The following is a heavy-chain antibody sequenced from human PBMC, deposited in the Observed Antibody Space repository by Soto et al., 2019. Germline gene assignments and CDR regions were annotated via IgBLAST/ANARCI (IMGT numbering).Heavy chain of an antibody. CDR2: ISGSGGST. D-gene: IGHD6-6*01. Sequence: GGSLRLSCAATGFKFTTYNMNWVRQAPGKGLEWVSAISGSGGSTWYADSVRGRFTISRDNAKNTLYLQMNSLRAEDTAVYYCAKDPLAASDWFDPWGQGTLVTVSS. V-gene: IGHV3-23*01. J-gene: IGHJ5*02. CDR3: AKDPLAASDWFDP. CDR1: GFKFTTYN.